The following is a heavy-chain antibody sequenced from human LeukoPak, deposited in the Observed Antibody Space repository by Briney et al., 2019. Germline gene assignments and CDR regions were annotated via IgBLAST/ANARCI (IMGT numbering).Heavy chain of an antibody. CDR2: ISDDGSNK. D-gene: IGHD3-10*01. Sequence: GGSLRLSCAASGFTFSRYGMHWVRQAPGKGLEWVAVISDDGSNKYYGDSVKVRFTISRDNSKNTLYLQMNSLRPEDTAVYYCAKVKYYGAGSYYAFHMWGQGTMVTVSS. CDR1: GFTFSRYG. V-gene: IGHV3-30*18. CDR3: AKVKYYGAGSYYAFHM. J-gene: IGHJ3*02.